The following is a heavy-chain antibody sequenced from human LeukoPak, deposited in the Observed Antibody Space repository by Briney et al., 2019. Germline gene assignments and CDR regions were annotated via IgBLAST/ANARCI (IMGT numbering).Heavy chain of an antibody. CDR3: ARECCGNLTYFDH. V-gene: IGHV3-30-3*01. D-gene: IGHD2-21*01. CDR2: ISDNGSNK. J-gene: IGHJ4*02. Sequence: PGRSLRLSCAASGFTFSSFVIHWVRQAPGKGLEWVSIISDNGSNKFYADSVKGRFIISRDNSKNTLYLQMDSLRGDDTAMYYCARECCGNLTYFDHWGQGSLLPVSS. CDR1: GFTFSSFV.